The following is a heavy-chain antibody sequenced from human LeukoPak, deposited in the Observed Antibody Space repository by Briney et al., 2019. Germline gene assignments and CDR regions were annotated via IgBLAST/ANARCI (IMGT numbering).Heavy chain of an antibody. CDR1: GFPVSSNY. V-gene: IGHV3-53*01. D-gene: IGHD3-10*01. Sequence: PGGSLRLSCAASGFPVSSNYMSWVRQAPGKGLEWVSVIYSGGSTYYADSVKGRFTISRDNSKNTLYLQMNSLGAEDTAVYYCASGSGSYRTPYYYMDVWGTGTTVTVSS. J-gene: IGHJ6*03. CDR2: IYSGGST. CDR3: ASGSGSYRTPYYYMDV.